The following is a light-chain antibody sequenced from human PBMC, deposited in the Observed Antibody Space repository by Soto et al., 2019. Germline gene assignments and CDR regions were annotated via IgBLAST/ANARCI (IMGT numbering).Light chain of an antibody. CDR2: GAS. V-gene: IGKV1-39*01. CDR1: ETISHY. J-gene: IGKJ4*01. CDR3: QQSSSTPLT. Sequence: IHMTHSPSSLSASVGDRVTITCRASETISHYLNWYQQKPGKAPKLLIYGASKLQSGVPSRFSGSGSGTDFTLTITSLQIEDFATYYCQQSSSTPLTFGGGTKVDIK.